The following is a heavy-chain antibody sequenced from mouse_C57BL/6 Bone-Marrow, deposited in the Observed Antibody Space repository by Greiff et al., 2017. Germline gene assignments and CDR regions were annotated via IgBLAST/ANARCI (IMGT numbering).Heavy chain of an antibody. D-gene: IGHD2-4*01. Sequence: VQLQESGAELARPGASVKMSCKASGYTFTSYTMHWVKQRPGQGLACIGYINPSSGYTKYNQKFKDKATVAADKSSSTADMQLSSLTSEDSAVYYCARLYYDYDGFAYWGQGTLVTVSA. CDR3: ARLYYDYDGFAY. CDR1: GYTFTSYT. V-gene: IGHV1-4*01. J-gene: IGHJ3*01. CDR2: INPSSGYT.